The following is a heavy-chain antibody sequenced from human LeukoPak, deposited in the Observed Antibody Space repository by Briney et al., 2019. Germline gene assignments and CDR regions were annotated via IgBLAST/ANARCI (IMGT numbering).Heavy chain of an antibody. CDR1: GGSISYYY. V-gene: IGHV4-30-4*08. Sequence: SETLSLTCTVSGGSISYYYWSWIRQPPGKGLEWIGYIYYSGSTYYNPSLKSRVTISVDTSKNQFSLKLSSVTAADTAVYYCARASPSDAFDIWGQGTMVTVSS. CDR2: IYYSGST. J-gene: IGHJ3*02. CDR3: ARASPSDAFDI.